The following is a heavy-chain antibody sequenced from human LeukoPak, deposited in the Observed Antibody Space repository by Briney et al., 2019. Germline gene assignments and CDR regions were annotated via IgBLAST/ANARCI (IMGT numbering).Heavy chain of an antibody. D-gene: IGHD3-16*01. J-gene: IGHJ4*02. CDR3: ARASWVSSADAVR. CDR1: GLSFTSFA. V-gene: IGHV3-23*01. CDR2: LRGDGET. Sequence: GGSLRLSCAASGLSFTSFAMSWVRQAPARGREWVSSLRGDGETFYADSMRGRFTLSRDDSRNTVYLQLNNLRVEDTAIYYCARASWVSSADAVRWGQGTQVTVSS.